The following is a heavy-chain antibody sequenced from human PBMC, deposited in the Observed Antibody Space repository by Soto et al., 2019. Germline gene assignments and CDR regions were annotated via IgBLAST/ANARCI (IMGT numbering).Heavy chain of an antibody. CDR1: GDSITSSSYY. CDR3: ARHTPAISISDH. CDR2: IYYDGNT. Sequence: SETLSLTCTVSGDSITSSSYYWGWIRQPPGKGLECIGNIYYDGNTYYNPSLKSRVTISVDRSKNQFSLKLSSVTAADTAVYYCARHTPAISISDHWGQGTLVTVSS. V-gene: IGHV4-39*07. J-gene: IGHJ4*02. D-gene: IGHD2-15*01.